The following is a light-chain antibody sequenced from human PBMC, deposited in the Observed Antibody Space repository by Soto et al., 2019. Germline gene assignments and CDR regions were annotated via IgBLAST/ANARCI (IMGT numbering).Light chain of an antibody. Sequence: QSALTQPASVSGSPGQSITISCAGTRDDIGVYDYVSWYQQHPGNAPKLLVYEVTNRPSGVSDRFSGSKSGNMASLTISGLQAEDEADYYCNSYTSTNTPVVFGGGTKVTVL. J-gene: IGLJ2*01. V-gene: IGLV2-14*01. CDR1: RDDIGVYDY. CDR2: EVT. CDR3: NSYTSTNTPVV.